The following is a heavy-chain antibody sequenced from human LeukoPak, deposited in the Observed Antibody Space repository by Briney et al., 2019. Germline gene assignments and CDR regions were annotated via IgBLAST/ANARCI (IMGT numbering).Heavy chain of an antibody. Sequence: ASVKVSCKASSYTFTNYAFTWVRQAPGQGLEWMGWISAYNGNTDYAQKLQGRVTMTTDTSTSTAYMELRSLRSDDTAVYYCARGGYYDFWSGYYSPFDYWGQGTLVTVSS. CDR3: ARGGYYDFWSGYYSPFDY. CDR1: SYTFTNYA. J-gene: IGHJ4*02. CDR2: ISAYNGNT. D-gene: IGHD3-3*01. V-gene: IGHV1-18*01.